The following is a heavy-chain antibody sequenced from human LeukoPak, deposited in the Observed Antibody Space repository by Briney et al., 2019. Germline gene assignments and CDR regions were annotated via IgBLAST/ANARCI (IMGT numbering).Heavy chain of an antibody. CDR1: GFTFSSYG. D-gene: IGHD2-2*01. CDR2: IWYDGSNK. CDR3: AKAQSYCSSSGCYLGYFQD. V-gene: IGHV3-33*06. J-gene: IGHJ1*01. Sequence: TGGSLRLSCAASGFTFSSYGMHWVRQAPGKGLEWVAVIWYDGSNKYYADSVKGRFTISRDNSKNTLYLQMNSLRAEDTAVYYCAKAQSYCSSSGCYLGYFQDWGQGTLVTVSS.